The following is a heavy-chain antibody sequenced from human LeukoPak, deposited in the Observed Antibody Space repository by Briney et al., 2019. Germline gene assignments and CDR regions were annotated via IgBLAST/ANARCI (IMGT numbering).Heavy chain of an antibody. CDR3: AKATTYYDILTGYWYYFDY. Sequence: GGSLRLSCAASGFTFSSYAMSWVRQAPGKWLEWVSAISGSGGSTYYADSVKGRFTISRDNSKNTLYLQMNSLRAEDTAVYYCAKATTYYDILTGYWYYFDYWGQGTLVTVSS. CDR2: ISGSGGST. V-gene: IGHV3-23*01. J-gene: IGHJ4*02. CDR1: GFTFSSYA. D-gene: IGHD3-9*01.